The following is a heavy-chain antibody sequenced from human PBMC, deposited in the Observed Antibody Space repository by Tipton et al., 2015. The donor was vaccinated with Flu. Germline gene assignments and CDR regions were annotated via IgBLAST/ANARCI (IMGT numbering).Heavy chain of an antibody. J-gene: IGHJ4*02. V-gene: IGHV4-39*07. CDR3: ARGLGSFDFWSGSDY. CDR1: GESITSTSYY. D-gene: IGHD3-3*01. CDR2: FYYTGDT. Sequence: GLVKPSETLSLTCIVSGESITSTSYYWGWIRQPPGKGLEWIGSFYYTGDTFYKPSLKSRATISVDMSKNQFSLNLISVTAADTAVYYCARGLGSFDFWSGSDYWGQGTLVTVSS.